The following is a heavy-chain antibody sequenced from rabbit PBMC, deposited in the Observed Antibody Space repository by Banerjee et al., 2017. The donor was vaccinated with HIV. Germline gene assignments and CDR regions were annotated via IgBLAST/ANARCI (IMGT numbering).Heavy chain of an antibody. D-gene: IGHD4-1*01. Sequence: QEQLEESGGDLVKPEGSLTLTCTASGFSFSSSYYMCWVRQAPGKGLEWIACIYAGSSGSSNYANWAKGRFTISKTSSTTVTLQMTSLTAADTATYFCARDLAGVIGWNFGLWGPGTLVTVS. CDR2: IYAGSSGSS. CDR1: GFSFSSSYY. J-gene: IGHJ6*01. CDR3: ARDLAGVIGWNFGL. V-gene: IGHV1S45*01.